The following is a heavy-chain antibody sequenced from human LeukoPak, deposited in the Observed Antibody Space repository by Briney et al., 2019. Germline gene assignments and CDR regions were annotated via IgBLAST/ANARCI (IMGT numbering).Heavy chain of an antibody. Sequence: SETLSLTCTVSGGSISSYYWNWIRQPAGKGLEWIGRIYTSGTTNYNPSLKSRVTISIDKSNNQFSLRLNSVTAADTAVYYCARDSRYHSSSSYFNLWGRGTLVTVSS. J-gene: IGHJ2*01. CDR1: GGSISSYY. CDR3: ARDSRYHSSSSYFNL. CDR2: IYTSGTT. V-gene: IGHV4-4*07. D-gene: IGHD6-6*01.